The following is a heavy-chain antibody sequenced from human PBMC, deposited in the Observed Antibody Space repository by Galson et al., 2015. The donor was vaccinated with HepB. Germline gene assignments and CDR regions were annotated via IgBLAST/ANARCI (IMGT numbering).Heavy chain of an antibody. D-gene: IGHD3-10*01. CDR2: IIPILGIA. CDR1: GGTFSSYA. V-gene: IGHV1-69*04. Sequence: SVKVSCKASGGTFSSYAISWVRQAPGQGLEWMERIIPILGIANYAQKFQGRVTITADKSTSTAYMELSSLRSEDTAVYYCARDGAPPDTMVRGAWDYVLSRLDWYFDLWGRGTLVTVSS. CDR3: ARDGAPPDTMVRGAWDYVLSRLDWYFDL. J-gene: IGHJ2*01.